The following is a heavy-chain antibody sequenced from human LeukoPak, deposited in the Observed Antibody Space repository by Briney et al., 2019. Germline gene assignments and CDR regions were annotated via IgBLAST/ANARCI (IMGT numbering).Heavy chain of an antibody. CDR1: GFTFSSYS. CDR2: ISSSSSYI. CDR3: ARPMNRRDGYNYHY. Sequence: GGSLRLSCAASGFTFSSYSMNWVRQAPGKGLEWVSSISSSSSYIYYADSVKGRFTISRDNAKNSLYLQMNSLRAEDTAVYYCARPMNRRDGYNYHYCGQGTLVTVSS. J-gene: IGHJ4*02. D-gene: IGHD5-24*01. V-gene: IGHV3-21*01.